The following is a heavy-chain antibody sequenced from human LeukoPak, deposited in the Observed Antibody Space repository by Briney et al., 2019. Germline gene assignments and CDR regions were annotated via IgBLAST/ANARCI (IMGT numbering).Heavy chain of an antibody. CDR3: AGGGIQQAIFGVVTDY. CDR2: IYTSGST. D-gene: IGHD3-3*01. CDR1: GGSISSYY. J-gene: IGHJ4*02. Sequence: KTSETLSLTCTVSGGSISSYYWSWIRQPAGKGLEWIGRIYTSGSTNYNPSLKSRVTMSVDTSKNQFSLKLSSVTAADTAVYYCAGGGIQQAIFGVVTDYWGQGTLVTVSS. V-gene: IGHV4-4*07.